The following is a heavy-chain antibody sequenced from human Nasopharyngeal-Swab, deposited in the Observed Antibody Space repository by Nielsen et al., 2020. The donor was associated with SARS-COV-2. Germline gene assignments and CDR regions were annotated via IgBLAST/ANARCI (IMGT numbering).Heavy chain of an antibody. J-gene: IGHJ6*02. CDR1: GFTFDDYA. D-gene: IGHD2-15*01. CDR3: VKGGSPYYYYGMDV. Sequence: SLKISCAASGFTFDDYAMHWVRQAPGKGLEWVSGISWNSGSIGYADSVKGRFTISRDNAKNSLYLQMNSLRAEDTALYYCVKGGSPYYYYGMDVWGQGTTVTVSS. V-gene: IGHV3-9*01. CDR2: ISWNSGSI.